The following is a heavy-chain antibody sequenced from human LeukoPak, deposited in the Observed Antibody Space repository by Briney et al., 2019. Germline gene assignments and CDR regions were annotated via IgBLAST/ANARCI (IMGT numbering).Heavy chain of an antibody. CDR2: ISYDGSNK. D-gene: IGHD2-2*01. J-gene: IGHJ4*02. V-gene: IGHV3-30*04. CDR1: GFTFSSYA. CDR3: ARDLSGRELGETYCSSTSCSSY. Sequence: GRSLRLSCAASGFTFSSYAMHWVRQAPGKGLEWVAVISYDGSNKYYAGSVKRRFTISRDNSKNTLYLQMNSLRAEDTAVYYCARDLSGRELGETYCSSTSCSSYWGQRTLVTVSS.